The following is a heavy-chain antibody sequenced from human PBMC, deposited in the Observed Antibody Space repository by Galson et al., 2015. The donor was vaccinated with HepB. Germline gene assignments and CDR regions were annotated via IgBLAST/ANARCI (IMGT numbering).Heavy chain of an antibody. CDR1: GFTFSNYW. CDR2: IKYDGSAK. CDR3: ARDYV. Sequence: SLRLSCAVSGFTFSNYWMSWVRQAPGKGPEWVANIKYDGSAKYYVDSVRSRFSISRDNAENSLYLQMDSLRADDTAVYYCARDYVWGKGTMVTVSS. V-gene: IGHV3-7*03. J-gene: IGHJ6*04.